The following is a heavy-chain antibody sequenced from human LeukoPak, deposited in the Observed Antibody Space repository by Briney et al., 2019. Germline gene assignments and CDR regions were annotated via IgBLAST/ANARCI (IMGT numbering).Heavy chain of an antibody. D-gene: IGHD5-18*01. V-gene: IGHV4-38-2*02. J-gene: IGHJ6*03. CDR1: GYSISSGYY. Sequence: SETLSLTCTVSGYSISSGYYWGWIRQPPGKGLEWIGGIYHSGSTYYNPSLKSRVTISVDTSKNQFSLKLSSVTAADTAVYYCARVAAMVPYYYYYYMDVWGKGTTVTVSS. CDR3: ARVAAMVPYYYYYYMDV. CDR2: IYHSGST.